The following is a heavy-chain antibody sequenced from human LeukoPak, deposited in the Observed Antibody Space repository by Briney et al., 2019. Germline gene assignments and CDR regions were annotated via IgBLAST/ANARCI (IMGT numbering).Heavy chain of an antibody. CDR1: GYSFTSYW. D-gene: IGHD5-18*01. Sequence: GESLKISCKGSGYSFTSYWIGWVRQMPGKGLEWMGIIYPGDSDTRYSPPFQGQVTISADKSISTAYLEWGGLTTSDTAMYYCARRGADTFIIDSWGQGTLVTVSS. CDR2: IYPGDSDT. V-gene: IGHV5-51*01. J-gene: IGHJ4*02. CDR3: ARRGADTFIIDS.